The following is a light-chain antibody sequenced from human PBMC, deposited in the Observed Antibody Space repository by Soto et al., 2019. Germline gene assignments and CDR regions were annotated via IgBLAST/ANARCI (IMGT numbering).Light chain of an antibody. CDR3: QQYQTSSRT. CDR1: QIISPW. V-gene: IGKV1-5*03. Sequence: DIQMTQSPSTLSASVGDRVTITCRASQIISPWLAWYQQKPGQAPKILIYKASSLESGVPSRFSGSDSGTEFTLTISSLQPDDFATYYCQQYQTSSRTFGQGTKLEIK. J-gene: IGKJ2*01. CDR2: KAS.